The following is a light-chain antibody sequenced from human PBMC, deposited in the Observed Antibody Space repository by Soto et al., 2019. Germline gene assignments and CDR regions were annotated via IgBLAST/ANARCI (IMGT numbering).Light chain of an antibody. Sequence: EIVLTQSPATLSLSPGERATLSCRASQSVSSFLAWFQQTPGQAPRLLFYEGSNRAADIPARFSGSGYGTHFTLTIISLEPEDFAVYYCQQRSNWPPDFGQGTKLE. CDR3: QQRSNWPPD. CDR2: EGS. V-gene: IGKV3-11*01. CDR1: QSVSSF. J-gene: IGKJ2*01.